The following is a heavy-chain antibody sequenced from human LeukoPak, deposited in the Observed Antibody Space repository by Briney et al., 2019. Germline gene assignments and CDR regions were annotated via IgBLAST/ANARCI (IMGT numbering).Heavy chain of an antibody. CDR2: INPNSGGT. CDR3: ARGARRITMIVVVTLGY. V-gene: IGHV1-2*06. J-gene: IGHJ4*02. CDR1: GYTFTGYY. D-gene: IGHD3-22*01. Sequence: ASVKVSCKASGYTFTGYYMHWVRQAPGQGLEWMGRINPNSGGTNYAQKFQGRVTMTRDTSISTANMELSRLRSDDTAVYYCARGARRITMIVVVTLGYWGQGTLVTVSS.